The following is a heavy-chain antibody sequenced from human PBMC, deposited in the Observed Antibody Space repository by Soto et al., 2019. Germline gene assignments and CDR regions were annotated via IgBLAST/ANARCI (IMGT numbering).Heavy chain of an antibody. D-gene: IGHD4-17*01. J-gene: IGHJ4*02. Sequence: ASETLSLTCTVSGGSISPYYWTWVRQPPGKGLEWIGYIYYGGTTNYNPSLMSRVTISVDTSKNQFSLKLSSVTAADTAVYYCARRYGASFDYWGQGTLVTVSS. CDR1: GGSISPYY. V-gene: IGHV4-59*01. CDR2: IYYGGTT. CDR3: ARRYGASFDY.